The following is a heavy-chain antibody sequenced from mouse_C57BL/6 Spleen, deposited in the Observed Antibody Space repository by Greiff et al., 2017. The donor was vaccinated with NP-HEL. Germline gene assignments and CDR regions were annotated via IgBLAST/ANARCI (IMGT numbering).Heavy chain of an antibody. CDR2: IDPETGGT. V-gene: IGHV1-15*01. CDR3: TRGKLLRRDFDY. CDR1: GYTFTDYE. J-gene: IGHJ2*01. D-gene: IGHD1-1*01. Sequence: QVQLKESGAELVRPGASVTLSCKASGYTFTDYEMHWVKQTPVHGLEWIGAIDPETGGTAYNQKFKGKAILTADKSSSTAYMELRSLTSEDSAVYYCTRGKLLRRDFDYWGQGTTLTVSS.